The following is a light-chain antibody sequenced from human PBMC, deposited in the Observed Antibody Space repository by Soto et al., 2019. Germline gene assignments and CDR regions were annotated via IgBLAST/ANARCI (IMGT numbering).Light chain of an antibody. V-gene: IGLV1-40*01. J-gene: IGLJ3*02. Sequence: QSVLTQPPSVSGAPAQRVTISCTGSSSNIGAGYDVHWYQQLPGTAPKLLIYGNSNRPSGVPDRFSGSKSGTSASLAITGLQAEDEADYYCQSYDSSLSGSWVFGGGTKVTVL. CDR1: SSNIGAGYD. CDR3: QSYDSSLSGSWV. CDR2: GNS.